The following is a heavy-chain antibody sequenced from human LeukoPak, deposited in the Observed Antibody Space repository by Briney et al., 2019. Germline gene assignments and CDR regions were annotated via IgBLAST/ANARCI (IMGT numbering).Heavy chain of an antibody. CDR1: GFTFSSYA. J-gene: IGHJ4*02. D-gene: IGHD1-26*01. Sequence: GGSLRLSCAASGFTFSSYAMHWVRQAPGKGLEWVAVISCDGSNKYYADSVKGRFTISRDNSKNTLYLQMNSLRAEDTAVYYCASQVGATSHFDYWGQGTLVSVSS. V-gene: IGHV3-30-3*01. CDR3: ASQVGATSHFDY. CDR2: ISCDGSNK.